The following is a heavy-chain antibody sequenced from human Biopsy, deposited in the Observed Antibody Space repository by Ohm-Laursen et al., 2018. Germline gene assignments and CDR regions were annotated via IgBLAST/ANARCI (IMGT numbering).Heavy chain of an antibody. CDR2: ISDTGTT. CDR1: GGSIGGSGDY. Sequence: SETLSLTCTVSGGSIGGSGDYWSWIRQPPGKGLEWIGYISDTGTTNYNPSLRGRVAMSVDTSKNQFSLQLTSVTAADTAMYYCARDSGILNYGNFKYYHYYGMDVWGQGTKVTVSS. D-gene: IGHD4-11*01. V-gene: IGHV4-61*08. CDR3: ARDSGILNYGNFKYYHYYGMDV. J-gene: IGHJ6*02.